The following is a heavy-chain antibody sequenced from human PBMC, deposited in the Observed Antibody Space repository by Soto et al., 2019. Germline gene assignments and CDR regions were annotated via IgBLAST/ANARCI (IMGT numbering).Heavy chain of an antibody. CDR3: ARVAGNYYDRATSYFDY. D-gene: IGHD3-22*01. CDR2: IYYSGST. J-gene: IGHJ4*02. V-gene: IGHV4-30-4*01. Sequence: PSETLSLTCTVSRGSISSGAYYWSWILQPPGKGLEWIGYIYYSGSTYYNPSLKSRVTISVDTSKNQFSLKLSSVTAADTAVYYCARVAGNYYDRATSYFDYWGQGTLVTVSS. CDR1: RGSISSGAYY.